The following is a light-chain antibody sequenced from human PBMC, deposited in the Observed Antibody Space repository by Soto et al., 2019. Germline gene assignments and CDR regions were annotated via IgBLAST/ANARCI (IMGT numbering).Light chain of an antibody. CDR3: QQANSFPRP. CDR1: QVINNW. CDR2: AAA. Sequence: DIQMTQSPSSVAASVGDRVTITCRASQVINNWLAWYQQKPEKAPNLLIYAAATLQTGVPTKFSGSGSGTNFTLTISSLQPEEFATYYCQQANSFPRPFGPGTKLDIK. J-gene: IGKJ3*01. V-gene: IGKV1-12*01.